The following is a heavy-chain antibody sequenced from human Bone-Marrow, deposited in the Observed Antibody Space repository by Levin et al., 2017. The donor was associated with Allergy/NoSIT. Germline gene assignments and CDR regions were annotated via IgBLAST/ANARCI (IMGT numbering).Heavy chain of an antibody. Sequence: GESLKISCAASGFTFSSYAMSWVRQAPGKGLEWVSAISGSGGSTYYADSVKGRFTISRDNSKNTLYLQMNSLRAEDTAVYYCAKDNGWYGAWAGMDVWGQGTTVTVSS. V-gene: IGHV3-23*01. CDR2: ISGSGGST. J-gene: IGHJ6*02. CDR1: GFTFSSYA. CDR3: AKDNGWYGAWAGMDV. D-gene: IGHD6-19*01.